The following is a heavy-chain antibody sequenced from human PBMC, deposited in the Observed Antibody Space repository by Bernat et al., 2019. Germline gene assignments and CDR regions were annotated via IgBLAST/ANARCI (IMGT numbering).Heavy chain of an antibody. CDR3: ARMFPPLTDYYFDS. V-gene: IGHV4-59*08. D-gene: IGHD3-10*02. CDR2: VSYTGST. CDR1: GGSISNYY. J-gene: IGHJ4*02. Sequence: QVQLQESGPGLVKPSETLSLTCTVSGGSISNYYWGWVRQPPGKELEWIGYVSYTGSTHYTPHLKSRATVSLDTSDNQFSLNLGSVTAADTAVYYCARMFPPLTDYYFDSWGQGTLVTVSS.